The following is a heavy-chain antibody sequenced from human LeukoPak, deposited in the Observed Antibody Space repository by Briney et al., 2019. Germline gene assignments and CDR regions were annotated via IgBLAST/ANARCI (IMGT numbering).Heavy chain of an antibody. Sequence: GESLKISRKISGYILTNNWIGWVRQVPGKGLEWMGLIYPCNSDTKYSPSFQGQVTFSVDKSISTAYLHWSSLKASDTAMYYCARGSGSSGWYDCFDPWGQGTLVTVSS. V-gene: IGHV5-51*01. CDR2: IYPCNSDT. J-gene: IGHJ5*02. CDR3: ARGSGSSGWYDCFDP. D-gene: IGHD6-19*01. CDR1: GYILTNNW.